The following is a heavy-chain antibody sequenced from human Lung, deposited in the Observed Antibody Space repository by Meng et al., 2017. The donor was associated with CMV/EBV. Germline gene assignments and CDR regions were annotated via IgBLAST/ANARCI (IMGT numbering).Heavy chain of an antibody. Sequence: GESLKISCAASGFTFSSYGMHWVRQAPGKGLEWVAFIRYDESNKYYADSVKGRFTISRDNSKNTLYLQMNSLRAEDTAVYYCAKVRVGHCSSTSCDDYWGQGTLVTVSS. CDR3: AKVRVGHCSSTSCDDY. CDR2: IRYDESNK. D-gene: IGHD2-2*01. V-gene: IGHV3-30*02. J-gene: IGHJ4*02. CDR1: GFTFSSYG.